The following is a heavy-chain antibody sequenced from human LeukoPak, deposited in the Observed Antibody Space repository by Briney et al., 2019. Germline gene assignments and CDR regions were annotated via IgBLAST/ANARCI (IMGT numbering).Heavy chain of an antibody. J-gene: IGHJ4*02. CDR3: AKLNRWAGYEVDY. CDR2: IRYDGSNK. CDR1: GFTFSSYG. V-gene: IGHV3-30*02. Sequence: GGSLRLSCAASGFTFSSYGMHWVRQAPGKGLEWVAFIRYDGSNKYYADSVKGRFTISRDNSKNTLYLQMNSLRAEATAVYYCAKLNRWAGYEVDYWGQGTLVTVSS. D-gene: IGHD5-12*01.